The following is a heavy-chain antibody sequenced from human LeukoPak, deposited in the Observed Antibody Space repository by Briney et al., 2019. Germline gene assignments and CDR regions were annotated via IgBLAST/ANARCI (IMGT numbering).Heavy chain of an antibody. CDR3: ARKSRADY. CDR2: IYPGDSET. V-gene: IGHV5-51*01. CDR1: GYSFPTYW. J-gene: IGHJ4*02. Sequence: GESLNISCKGSGYSFPTYWIGWVRQMPGKGLEWMGIIYPGDSETRYSPSFQGQVTISADKSISTAYLQWSRLKASDTAMYYCARKSRADYWGQGTLVTVSS.